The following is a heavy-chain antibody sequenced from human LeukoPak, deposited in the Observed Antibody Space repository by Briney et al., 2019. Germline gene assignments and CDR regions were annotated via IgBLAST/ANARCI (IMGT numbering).Heavy chain of an antibody. CDR3: ARDPYSGSYHDY. CDR2: ISSSSSYI. J-gene: IGHJ4*02. CDR1: GFTFSSHS. V-gene: IGHV3-21*01. Sequence: PGGSLRLSCVASGFTFSSHSMNWVRHAPGKGLERVSSISSSSSYIYYADSVKGRFTISRDNAKNSLYLQMNSLRAEDTAVYYCARDPYSGSYHDYWGQGTLVAVSS. D-gene: IGHD1-26*01.